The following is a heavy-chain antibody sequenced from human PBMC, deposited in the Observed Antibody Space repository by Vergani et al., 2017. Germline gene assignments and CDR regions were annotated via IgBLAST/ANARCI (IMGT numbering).Heavy chain of an antibody. Sequence: QVQLQESGPGLVKPSQTLSLTCTVSGGSISSGSYYWSWIRQPAGKGLEWIGRIYTSGSTNYNPSLKSRVTISVDTSKNQFSLKLSSVSAADTAVYYCARDRYYDISWFERWGQGTLVTVSS. CDR2: IYTSGST. D-gene: IGHD3-9*01. J-gene: IGHJ5*02. V-gene: IGHV4-61*02. CDR1: GGSISSGSYY. CDR3: ARDRYYDISWFER.